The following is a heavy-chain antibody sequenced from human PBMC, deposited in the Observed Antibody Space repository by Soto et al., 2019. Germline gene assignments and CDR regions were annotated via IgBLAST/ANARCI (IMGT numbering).Heavy chain of an antibody. CDR1: GFTFSSYA. CDR3: ARDNGQQLVRDVDY. D-gene: IGHD6-13*01. J-gene: IGHJ4*02. Sequence: GGSLRLSCAASGFTFSSYAMHWVRQAPGKGLEWVAVISYDGSNKYYADSVKGRFTISRDNSKNTLYLQMNSLRAEDTAEYDCARDNGQQLVRDVDYWGQGTLVTVSS. CDR2: ISYDGSNK. V-gene: IGHV3-30-3*01.